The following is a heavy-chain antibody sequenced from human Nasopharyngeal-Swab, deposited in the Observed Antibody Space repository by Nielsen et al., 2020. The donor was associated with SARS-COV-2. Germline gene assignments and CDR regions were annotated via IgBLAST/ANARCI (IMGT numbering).Heavy chain of an antibody. CDR3: ARAGQWLANDWYFDL. J-gene: IGHJ2*01. Sequence: SQTLSLTCVISGDSVSSNSAAWNWIRQSPSRGLEWLGRTYFRSKWYTDYAVSMKSRITINPDTSKNQFSLQLNSVTPEDTAVYYCARAGQWLANDWYFDLWGRGTLVTVSS. CDR1: GDSVSSNSAA. V-gene: IGHV6-1*01. CDR2: TYFRSKWYT. D-gene: IGHD6-19*01.